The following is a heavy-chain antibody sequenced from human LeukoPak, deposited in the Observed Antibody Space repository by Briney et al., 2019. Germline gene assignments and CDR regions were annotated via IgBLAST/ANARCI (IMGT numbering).Heavy chain of an antibody. Sequence: GRSLRLSCVASGFTFSSYGMSWVRQAPGKGLEWVSAISDSGGSTFYADSMKGRFTISRDNSKNTLYLQMNSLRAEDTAIYYCAKNYVASGSYFHLWDFWGQGTLVSVSS. CDR3: AKNYVASGSYFHLWDF. J-gene: IGHJ4*02. CDR1: GFTFSSYG. CDR2: ISDSGGST. V-gene: IGHV3-23*01. D-gene: IGHD3-10*01.